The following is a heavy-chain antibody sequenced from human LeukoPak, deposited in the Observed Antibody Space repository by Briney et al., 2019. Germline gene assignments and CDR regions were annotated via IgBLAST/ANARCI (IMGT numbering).Heavy chain of an antibody. J-gene: IGHJ4*02. Sequence: ASVKVSCKVSGYTLTELSMHWVRQAPGKGLEWMGGFDPEDGETIYAQKFQGRVTMTEDTSTDTAYMELSSLRSEDTAVYYCASRYCSGGSCYYTRGPFDYWGQGTLVTVSS. CDR1: GYTLTELS. D-gene: IGHD2-15*01. V-gene: IGHV1-24*01. CDR2: FDPEDGET. CDR3: ASRYCSGGSCYYTRGPFDY.